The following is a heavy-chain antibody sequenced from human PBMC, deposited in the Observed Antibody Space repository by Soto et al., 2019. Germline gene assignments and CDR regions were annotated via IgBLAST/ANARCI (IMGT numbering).Heavy chain of an antibody. V-gene: IGHV2-5*02. Sequence: QITLKESGPTLVKPTQTLTLTCTFSGFSLSTSGVGVGWIRQPPGKALEWLALIYWDDDKRYSPSLKSRLTITEDTSKNQVVLTMTNMDPVDTATYYFAHRLAGDYAFDYWGQGTLVTVSS. J-gene: IGHJ4*02. CDR1: GFSLSTSGVG. D-gene: IGHD4-17*01. CDR3: AHRLAGDYAFDY. CDR2: IYWDDDK.